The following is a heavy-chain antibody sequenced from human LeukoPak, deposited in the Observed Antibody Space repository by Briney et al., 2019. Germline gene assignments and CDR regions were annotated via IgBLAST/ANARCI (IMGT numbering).Heavy chain of an antibody. CDR2: INPNSGGT. CDR3: ARVSVAVAGYWFDP. J-gene: IGHJ5*02. D-gene: IGHD6-19*01. V-gene: IGHV1-2*06. CDR1: GYTFTGYY. Sequence: ASVKVSCKASGYTFTGYYMHWVRQAPGQGLEWMGRINPNSGGTNYAQKFQGRVTMTRDTSISTAYMELSRLRSDDTAVYYCARVSVAVAGYWFDPRGQGTLVTVSS.